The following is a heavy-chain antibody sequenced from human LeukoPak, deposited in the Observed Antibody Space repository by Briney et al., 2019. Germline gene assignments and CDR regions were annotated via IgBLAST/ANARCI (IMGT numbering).Heavy chain of an antibody. Sequence: ASVKVSCKASGGTFSSYAISWVRRAPGQGLEWMGGIIPIFGSANYAQKFQGRVTITADKSTSTAYMELRSLRSDDTAVYYCARVVYGSGNFDYWGQGTLVTVSS. CDR2: IIPIFGSA. CDR3: ARVVYGSGNFDY. CDR1: GGTFSSYA. J-gene: IGHJ4*02. D-gene: IGHD3-10*01. V-gene: IGHV1-69*06.